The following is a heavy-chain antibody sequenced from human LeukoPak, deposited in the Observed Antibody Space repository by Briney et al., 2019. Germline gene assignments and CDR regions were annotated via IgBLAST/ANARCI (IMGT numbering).Heavy chain of an antibody. CDR2: IYIDGST. D-gene: IGHD1-26*01. Sequence: GGSLRLSCAISGFTVRDNYMTWVRQAPGKRLESVSVIYIDGSTYYADSVKGRSTISRDNSKNILYFQMNTLRAEDTAVYYCAREAGIVAATGEFDPWGQGTLVTVSS. V-gene: IGHV3-66*01. J-gene: IGHJ5*02. CDR3: AREAGIVAATGEFDP. CDR1: GFTVRDNY.